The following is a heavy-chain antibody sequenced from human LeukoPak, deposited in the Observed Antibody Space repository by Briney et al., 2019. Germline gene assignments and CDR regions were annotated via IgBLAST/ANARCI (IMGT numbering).Heavy chain of an antibody. D-gene: IGHD6-6*01. CDR3: ARRASENWFDP. Sequence: SETLSLTCTVSHYSISSNYYWGWIRQPPGKGLEWIGSIYHSGSTYYNPSLKSRVTISVDTSKNQFSLKLTSVTAADTAVYYCARRASENWFDPWGQGTLVTVSS. CDR2: IYHSGST. J-gene: IGHJ5*02. V-gene: IGHV4-38-2*02. CDR1: HYSISSNYY.